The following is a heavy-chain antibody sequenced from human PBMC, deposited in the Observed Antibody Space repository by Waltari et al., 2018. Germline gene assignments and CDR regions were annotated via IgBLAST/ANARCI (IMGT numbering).Heavy chain of an antibody. Sequence: QLQLQESGPGLVKPSETLSLTCTAPGGSTSNSYYYWAWIRQPPGKGLEWIGSIYYSGSTYYNPSLKSRVTTSLDRSKNQFSLNLSSVTAADTALYYCAGQYSSSWYNWFDPWGQGTLVTVSS. J-gene: IGHJ5*02. CDR3: AGQYSSSWYNWFDP. V-gene: IGHV4-39*07. D-gene: IGHD6-13*01. CDR2: IYYSGST. CDR1: GGSTSNSYYY.